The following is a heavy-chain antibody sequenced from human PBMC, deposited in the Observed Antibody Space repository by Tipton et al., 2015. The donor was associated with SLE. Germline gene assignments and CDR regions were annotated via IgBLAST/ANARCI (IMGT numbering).Heavy chain of an antibody. CDR3: ATWGLGATEFDY. CDR1: GYTFTSYG. J-gene: IGHJ4*02. CDR2: ISAYNGNT. V-gene: IGHV1-18*01. D-gene: IGHD1-26*01. Sequence: SCKASGYTFTSYGISWVRQAPGQGLEWMGWISAYNGNTNYAQKLQGRVTMTTDTSTSTAYMELRSLRSDDTAVYYCATWGLGATEFDYWGQGTLVTVSS.